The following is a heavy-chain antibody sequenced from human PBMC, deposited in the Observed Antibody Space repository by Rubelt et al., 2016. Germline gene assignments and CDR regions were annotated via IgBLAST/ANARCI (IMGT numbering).Heavy chain of an antibody. CDR3: ARDLSSTWYKDY. D-gene: IGHD6-13*01. J-gene: IGHJ4*02. Sequence: QVQVVQSGAEVKKPGASVRVSCKTSGYTVSGHYIHWVRQAPGQGLEWMGWISVNNGHTNYAQKLQGRVTMTADTSTMTAYRELRRLTSDDTAGYYCARDLSSTWYKDYWGQGTLVSVSS. CDR1: GYTVSGHY. V-gene: IGHV1-18*04. CDR2: ISVNNGHT.